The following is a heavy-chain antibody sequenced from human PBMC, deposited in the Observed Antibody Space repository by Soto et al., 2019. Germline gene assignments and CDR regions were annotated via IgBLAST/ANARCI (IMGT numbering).Heavy chain of an antibody. D-gene: IGHD3-16*01. CDR1: GYTFTSHD. CDR3: ASDMSTT. J-gene: IGHJ4*02. Sequence: QVQLVQSGAEVKKPGASVKVSCKASGYTFTSHDINWMRQTTGQGLEWMGWMNPNSGHTNYAQKFLGRVTMTRDTSISTAYMELTNRRSEDTAIYYCASDMSTTWGQGTLVTVSS. V-gene: IGHV1-8*01. CDR2: MNPNSGHT.